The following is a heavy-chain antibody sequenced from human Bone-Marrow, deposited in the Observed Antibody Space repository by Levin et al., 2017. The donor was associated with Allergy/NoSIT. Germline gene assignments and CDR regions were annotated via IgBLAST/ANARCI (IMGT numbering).Heavy chain of an antibody. D-gene: IGHD3-9*01. Sequence: GESLKISCVASGLNFSNYALHWVRKAPGRGLEWVAVISFDGNNQYYADSVKGRFTISRDNSKSTLYLQVNSLRAEDTALYYCARDGSTYYDILTGYYKGDDYYGMDVWGQGTSVAVSS. V-gene: IGHV3-30-3*01. CDR2: ISFDGNNQ. CDR3: ARDGSTYYDILTGYYKGDDYYGMDV. J-gene: IGHJ6*02. CDR1: GLNFSNYA.